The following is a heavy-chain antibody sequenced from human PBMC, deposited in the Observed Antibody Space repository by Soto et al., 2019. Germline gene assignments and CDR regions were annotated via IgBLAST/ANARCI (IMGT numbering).Heavy chain of an antibody. V-gene: IGHV1-69*13. J-gene: IGHJ4*02. Sequence: SVKVACKASGATFSSYAISWVRQAPGQGLEWMGGTIPIFGTANYAQKFQGRVTITADESTSTAYMELSSLRSEDTAVYYCARLKTGTTTNTGDYWGQGTLVTVSS. CDR1: GATFSSYA. CDR3: ARLKTGTTTNTGDY. CDR2: TIPIFGTA. D-gene: IGHD1-7*01.